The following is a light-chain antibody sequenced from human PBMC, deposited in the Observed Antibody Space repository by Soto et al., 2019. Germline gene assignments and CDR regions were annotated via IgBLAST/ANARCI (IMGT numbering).Light chain of an antibody. CDR3: QQYDSTPPT. V-gene: IGKV3-20*01. J-gene: IGKJ1*01. CDR1: QSVNSNY. Sequence: EIVLTQSPGTLSLSPGERATLSCRASQSVNSNYLAWYQRKPGQAPRLLIYGASNRATDIPYRFSASGSGTNFTLTLTRPEAEDFAVYYCQQYDSTPPTFGQGTKVEVK. CDR2: GAS.